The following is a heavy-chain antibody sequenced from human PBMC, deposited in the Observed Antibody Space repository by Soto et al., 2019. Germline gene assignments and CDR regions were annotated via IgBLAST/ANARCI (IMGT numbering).Heavy chain of an antibody. CDR3: ARDNHAFDI. CDR2: IWYDGSNK. J-gene: IGHJ3*02. V-gene: IGHV3-33*01. CDR1: GFTFSSYG. Sequence: QVQLVESGGGVVQPGRSLRLSCAASGFTFSSYGMHWVRQAPGKGLEWLAVIWYDGSNKYYADSVKVRFSFSRDNSKNTMYLQMSSLRAEDTAVYYCARDNHAFDIWGQGTMVTVSS.